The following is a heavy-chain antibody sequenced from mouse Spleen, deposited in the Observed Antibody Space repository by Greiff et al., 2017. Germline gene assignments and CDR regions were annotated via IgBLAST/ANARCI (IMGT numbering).Heavy chain of an antibody. V-gene: IGHV1-80*01. Sequence: VQRVESGAELVKPGASVKISCKASGYAFSSYWMNWVKQRPGKGLEWIGQIYPGDGDTNYNGKFKGKATLTADKSSSTAYMQLSSLTSEDSAVYFCARMNYGSIDYWGQGTTLTVSS. CDR3: ARMNYGSIDY. D-gene: IGHD1-1*01. CDR1: GYAFSSYW. J-gene: IGHJ2*01. CDR2: IYPGDGDT.